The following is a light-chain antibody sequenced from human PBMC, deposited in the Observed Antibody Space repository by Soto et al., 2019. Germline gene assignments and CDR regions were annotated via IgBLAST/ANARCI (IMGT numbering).Light chain of an antibody. CDR3: QQYNYWFT. V-gene: IGKV3-15*01. CDR1: QSVSIN. J-gene: IGKJ4*01. CDR2: GAS. Sequence: EIVMTQSPGTLSVSPGERTTLSCRASQSVSINLAWYQQKPGQAPRLLIYGASTRATGVPARFSGSGSGTEFTLTISSLQSEDFAVYYCQQYNYWFTFGGGTKVEIK.